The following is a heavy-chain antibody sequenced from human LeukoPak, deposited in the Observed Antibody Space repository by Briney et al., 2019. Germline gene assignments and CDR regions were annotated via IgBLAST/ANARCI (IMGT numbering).Heavy chain of an antibody. D-gene: IGHD2-15*01. CDR2: ISSSSSTI. CDR3: ARHSQSHYYYYYMDV. CDR1: GFTFSSYS. J-gene: IGHJ6*03. Sequence: PGGSLRLSCAASGFTFSSYSMNWVRQAPGKGLEWVSYISSSSSTIYYADSVKGRFTISRDNAKNSLYLQMNSLRAEDTAVYYCARHSQSHYYYYYMDVWRKGTTVTVSS. V-gene: IGHV3-48*01.